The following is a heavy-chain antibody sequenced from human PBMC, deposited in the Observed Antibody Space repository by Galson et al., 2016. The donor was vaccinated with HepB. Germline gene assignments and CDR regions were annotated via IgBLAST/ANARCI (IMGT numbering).Heavy chain of an antibody. CDR3: VRDRRFGFHYGSGSYPSDN. Sequence: SLRLSFAASGFTFSDYSLNWVRQAPGKGLEWISYISSTSSDIYYADSVRDRFTISRDNAKNSLFLQMSGLSAEDPAVYYCVRDRRFGFHYGSGSYPSDNWDQGTLVTVSS. V-gene: IGHV3-21*05. CDR1: GFTFSDYS. CDR2: ISSTSSDI. J-gene: IGHJ4*02. D-gene: IGHD3-10*01.